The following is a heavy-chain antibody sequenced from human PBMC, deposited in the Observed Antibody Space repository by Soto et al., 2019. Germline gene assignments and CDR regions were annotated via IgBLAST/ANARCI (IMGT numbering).Heavy chain of an antibody. CDR3: ARTGDDHHDFLDY. Sequence: EVQLVESGGGLVKPGGSLRLSCAASGFTFSSYWMNWVRQAPGKGLEWVANINQDGSEYNDVASVKGRFTISRDNAKNSLFLQMNALRVEDTAVYYCARTGDDHHDFLDYWGQGILVSVSS. CDR1: GFTFSSYW. CDR2: INQDGSEY. D-gene: IGHD1-1*01. J-gene: IGHJ4*02. V-gene: IGHV3-7*01.